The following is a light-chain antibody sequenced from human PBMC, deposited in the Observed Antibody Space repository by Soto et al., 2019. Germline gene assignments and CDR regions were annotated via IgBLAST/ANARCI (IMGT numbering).Light chain of an antibody. J-gene: IGKJ1*01. CDR2: GAF. CDR3: QQYNDWPLT. CDR1: QSVSSN. Sequence: EIVITQSPFTLSLSPIERSPLSCRASQSVSSNLAWYQQKPGQAPSLLIYGAFTRAAGIPARFSGTGSGTEFTLTISSLQSEDFALYYCQQYNDWPLTFGQGTKVDNK. V-gene: IGKV3-15*01.